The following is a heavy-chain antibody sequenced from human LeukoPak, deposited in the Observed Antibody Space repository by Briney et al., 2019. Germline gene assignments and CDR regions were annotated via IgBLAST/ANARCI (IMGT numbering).Heavy chain of an antibody. CDR2: ISGSGGST. Sequence: PGGSLRLSCAASGFTFSSYAMSWVRQAPGKGLEWVSAISGSGGSTYYADSVKGRFTISRDNSKNTLYLQMNSLRAEDTAVYYCAKNKSGQYQLLLFDPWGQGTLVTVSS. CDR1: GFTFSSYA. V-gene: IGHV3-23*01. CDR3: AKNKSGQYQLLLFDP. J-gene: IGHJ5*02. D-gene: IGHD2-2*01.